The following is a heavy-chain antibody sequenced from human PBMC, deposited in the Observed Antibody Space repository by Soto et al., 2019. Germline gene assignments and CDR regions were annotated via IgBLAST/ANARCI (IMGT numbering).Heavy chain of an antibody. CDR3: ASSGWYSSKYFQQ. CDR1: GGSFSVYY. D-gene: IGHD6-19*01. Sequence: QVQLPQWGAGLLKPSETLSLTCAFYGGSFSVYYWSWIRQPPGKGLEWIGEIHHSGSTNYNPCLKSRVTVSVDTSKDRCSLKLSSVTAADTAVYYCASSGWYSSKYFQQWVQGTLVAVSS. CDR2: IHHSGST. V-gene: IGHV4-34*01. J-gene: IGHJ1*01.